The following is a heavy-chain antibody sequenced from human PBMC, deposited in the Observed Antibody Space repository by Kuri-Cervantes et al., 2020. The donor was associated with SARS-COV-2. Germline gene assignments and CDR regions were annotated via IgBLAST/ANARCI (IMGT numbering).Heavy chain of an antibody. D-gene: IGHD2-2*02. CDR1: GYIFTSYD. CDR3: ARGRKYSSSPSCYTVGYFDL. CDR2: MNPNSGNT. J-gene: IGHJ2*01. Sequence: ASVQDSCKASGYIFTSYDFNWVRQATGEGLEWMGLMNPNSGNTSYAQKFQGRVTTTRNTSISTAYMELSNLRSEDTAVDYSARGRKYSSSPSCYTVGYFDLWGRGTLVTVSS. V-gene: IGHV1-8*01.